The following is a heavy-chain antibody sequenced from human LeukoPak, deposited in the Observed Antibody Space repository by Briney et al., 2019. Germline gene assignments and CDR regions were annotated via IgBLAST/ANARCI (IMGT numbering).Heavy chain of an antibody. CDR2: IFHSGST. V-gene: IGHV4-38-2*01. Sequence: PSETLSLTCAVSSYSISSDYYWGWIRQPPGKGLEWIGTIFHSGSTYYNPSLVSRVSMSVDTSKNQFSLKLYSVTAADTAVYSCARHSQWGLVPWTFDIWGPGTIVTVSS. J-gene: IGHJ3*02. CDR1: SYSISSDYY. D-gene: IGHD2-21*01. CDR3: ARHSQWGLVPWTFDI.